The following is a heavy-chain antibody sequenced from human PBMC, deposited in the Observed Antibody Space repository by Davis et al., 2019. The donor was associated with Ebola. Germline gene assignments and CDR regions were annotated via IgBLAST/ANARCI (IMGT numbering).Heavy chain of an antibody. CDR3: ARGLRDSSGYYGWFDP. V-gene: IGHV5-51*01. D-gene: IGHD3-22*01. CDR2: IYPGDSDT. J-gene: IGHJ5*02. CDR1: GYSFPNYW. Sequence: GESLKISCKGTGYSFPNYWIGWVRQMPGKGLEWMGIIYPGDSDTRYSPSFQGQVTISADKSISTAYLQWSSLKASDTAMYYCARGLRDSSGYYGWFDPWGQGTLVTVSS.